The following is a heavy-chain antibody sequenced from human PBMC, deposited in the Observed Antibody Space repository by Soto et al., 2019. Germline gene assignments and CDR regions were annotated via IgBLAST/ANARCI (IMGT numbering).Heavy chain of an antibody. CDR2: ISYDGSNK. CDR3: ATAYSSGWYRIYYYYGMDV. V-gene: IGHV3-30*03. J-gene: IGHJ6*02. CDR1: GFTFSSYG. D-gene: IGHD6-19*01. Sequence: GGSLRLSCAASGFTFSSYGMHWVRQAPGKGLEWVAVISYDGSNKYYADSVKGRFTISRDNSKNTLYLQMNSLRAEDTAVYYCATAYSSGWYRIYYYYGMDVWGQGTTVTAP.